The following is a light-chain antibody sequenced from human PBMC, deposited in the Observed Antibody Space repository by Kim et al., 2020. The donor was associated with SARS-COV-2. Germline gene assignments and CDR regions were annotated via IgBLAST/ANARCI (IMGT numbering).Light chain of an antibody. J-gene: IGLJ2*01. CDR3: QVWDSSNVV. Sequence: VGLGQTARITGGGNNIGSKKVHWYQQKPGQAPVLVIYRDSNRPSGIPERFSGSNSGNTATLTISRAQAGDEADYYCQVWDSSNVVFGGGTQLTVL. CDR1: NIGSKK. V-gene: IGLV3-9*01. CDR2: RDS.